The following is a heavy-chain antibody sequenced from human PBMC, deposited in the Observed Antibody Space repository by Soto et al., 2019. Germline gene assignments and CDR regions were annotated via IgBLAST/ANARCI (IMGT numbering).Heavy chain of an antibody. J-gene: IGHJ5*02. V-gene: IGHV3-33*01. CDR2: IVNDGSEQ. Sequence: QVQLVESGGGVVRPGGSLRLSCTATGFSFRTHGMHWVRQAPGKGLEWVAVIVNDGSEQGHADSVEGRFTISRDNDRNILYLQMNNLRAEDTARYYCARDVLFDDNGLDHWGQGTLVTVSS. CDR3: ARDVLFDDNGLDH. D-gene: IGHD3-10*02. CDR1: GFSFRTHG.